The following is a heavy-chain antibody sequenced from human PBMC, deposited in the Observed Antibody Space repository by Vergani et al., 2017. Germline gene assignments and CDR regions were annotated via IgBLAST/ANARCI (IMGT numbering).Heavy chain of an antibody. J-gene: IGHJ4*02. CDR2: IYHSGST. D-gene: IGHD4-17*01. CDR3: ASGTEYGDYSAY. V-gene: IGHV4-38-2*02. Sequence: QVQLQESGPGLVKPSETLSLTCTVSGYSISGGYYWGWIRQPPGKGLEWIGSIYHSGSTYYNPSLKSRVTISVDTSKNQFSLKLSSVTAADTAVYYCASGTEYGDYSAYWGQGTLVTVSS. CDR1: GYSISGGYY.